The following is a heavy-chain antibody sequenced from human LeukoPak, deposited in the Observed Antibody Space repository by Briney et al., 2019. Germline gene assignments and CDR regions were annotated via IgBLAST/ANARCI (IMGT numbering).Heavy chain of an antibody. V-gene: IGHV3-23*01. D-gene: IGHD1-1*01. J-gene: IGHJ6*02. CDR1: GFTFWNSA. CDR2: ISSSGGNT. CDR3: ARDRGRGWYTMDV. Sequence: PGGSLRLSCAASGFTFWNSAITWVRQAPGKGLEWVSHISSSGGNTYYADSVKGRFTISRDNAKNSLNLQMNSLRAEDTALYRCARDRGRGWYTMDVWGQGTTVSVSS.